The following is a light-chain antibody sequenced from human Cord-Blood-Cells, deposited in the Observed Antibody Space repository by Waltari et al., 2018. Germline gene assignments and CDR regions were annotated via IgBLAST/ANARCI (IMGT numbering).Light chain of an antibody. CDR2: AAS. CDR3: QQSYSTPHS. J-gene: IGKJ2*03. V-gene: IGKV1-39*01. Sequence: DLQMTQSPSYLSAYVGDRVTISCRASQSISSYLTWYPQKPGKVPQLLIYAASSLQSGVPSRFSGSGAGTDFTLTISSLQPEDFATYYCQQSYSTPHSFGQGTKLEIK. CDR1: QSISSY.